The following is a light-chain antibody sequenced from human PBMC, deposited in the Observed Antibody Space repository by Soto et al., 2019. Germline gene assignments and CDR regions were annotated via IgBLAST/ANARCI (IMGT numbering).Light chain of an antibody. CDR1: QSISDTN. V-gene: IGKV3-20*01. CDR2: NAF. J-gene: IGKJ1*01. CDR3: QQYGTAPAS. Sequence: EIVLTQSPGTLSLSPGERAILSCRASQSISDTNLACYQNNPGQAPLLLIHNAFIRATGVPDRFTGSGFGTDFTLTISSLEPQDFAVYYCQQYGTAPASFGQGTKVEI.